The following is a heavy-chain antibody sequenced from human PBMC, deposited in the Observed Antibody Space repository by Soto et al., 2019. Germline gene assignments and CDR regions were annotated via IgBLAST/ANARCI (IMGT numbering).Heavy chain of an antibody. J-gene: IGHJ6*02. Sequence: QVQLVESGGGVVQPGRSLRLSCAASRFTFSSYGMHWVRQAPGKGLEWVAVIWYDGSNKYYADSVKGRFTISRDNSKNTLYLQMNSLRAEDTAVYYCARESRGRYCSGGSCYYRYYGMDVWGQGTTVTVSS. CDR3: ARESRGRYCSGGSCYYRYYGMDV. D-gene: IGHD2-15*01. CDR1: RFTFSSYG. CDR2: IWYDGSNK. V-gene: IGHV3-33*01.